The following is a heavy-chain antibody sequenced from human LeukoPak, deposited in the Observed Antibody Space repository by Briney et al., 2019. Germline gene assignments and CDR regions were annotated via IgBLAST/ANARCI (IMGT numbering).Heavy chain of an antibody. D-gene: IGHD3-10*01. Sequence: SVKVSCKASGYTFTGYYMHWVRQAPGQGLEWMGWINPNSGGTNYAQKFQGRVTMTRDTSISTAYMELSRLRSEDTAVYYCARGAWELLPTTRPYYYYYYMDVWGKGTTVTISS. CDR1: GYTFTGYY. V-gene: IGHV1-2*02. CDR2: INPNSGGT. CDR3: ARGAWELLPTTRPYYYYYYMDV. J-gene: IGHJ6*03.